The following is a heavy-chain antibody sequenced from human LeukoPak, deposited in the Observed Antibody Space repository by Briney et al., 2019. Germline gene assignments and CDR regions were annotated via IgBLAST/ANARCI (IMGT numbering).Heavy chain of an antibody. V-gene: IGHV1-18*01. CDR2: ISAYNGNT. D-gene: IGHD6-19*01. CDR3: ARVVVAVAGTGNDAFDI. J-gene: IGHJ3*02. Sequence: ASVKVSCKASGYTFTDYGISWVRQAPGQGLEWMGWISAYNGNTNYAQKLQGRVTMTTDTSTSTAYMELRSLRSEDTAVYYCARVVVAVAGTGNDAFDIWGQGTMVTVSS. CDR1: GYTFTDYG.